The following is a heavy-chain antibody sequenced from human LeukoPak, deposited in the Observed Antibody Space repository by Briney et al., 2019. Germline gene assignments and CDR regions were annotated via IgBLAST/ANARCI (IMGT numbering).Heavy chain of an antibody. D-gene: IGHD1-1*01. J-gene: IGHJ5*02. Sequence: GSLRLSCAASGFTFSSYAMSWIRQPPGKGLEWIGEINHSGSTNYNPSLKSRVTISVDTSKNQFFLKLSSVTAADTAVYYCARGVRSYSEREHNWFDPWGQGTLVTVSS. V-gene: IGHV4-34*01. CDR1: GFTFSSYA. CDR3: ARGVRSYSEREHNWFDP. CDR2: INHSGST.